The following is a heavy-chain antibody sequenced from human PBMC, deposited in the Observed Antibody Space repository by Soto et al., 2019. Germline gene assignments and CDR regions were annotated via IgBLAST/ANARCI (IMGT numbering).Heavy chain of an antibody. Sequence: PGGSLRLSCAASGFTFSSYSMNWVRQAPGKGLEWVSYISSSSSTIYYADSVKGRFTISRDNAKNSLYLQMDSLRDEDTAVYYCARDPNTYYYDSSGYSKALLDYWGQGTLVTVSS. CDR1: GFTFSSYS. CDR3: ARDPNTYYYDSSGYSKALLDY. D-gene: IGHD3-22*01. V-gene: IGHV3-48*02. J-gene: IGHJ4*02. CDR2: ISSSSSTI.